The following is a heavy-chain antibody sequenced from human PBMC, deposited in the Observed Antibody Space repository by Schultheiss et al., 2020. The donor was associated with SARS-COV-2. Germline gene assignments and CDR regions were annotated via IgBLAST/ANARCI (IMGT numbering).Heavy chain of an antibody. CDR2: INPNSGGT. CDR3: ARGTSPYSSLIYYYYGMDV. CDR1: GYTFTGYY. D-gene: IGHD6-6*01. Sequence: GESLKISCKASGYTFTGYYMHWVRQAPGQGLEWMGWINPNSGGTNYAQKFQGRVTMTRDTSISTAYMELSRLRSDDTAVYYCARGTSPYSSLIYYYYGMDVWGQGTTVTVSS. V-gene: IGHV1-2*02. J-gene: IGHJ6*02.